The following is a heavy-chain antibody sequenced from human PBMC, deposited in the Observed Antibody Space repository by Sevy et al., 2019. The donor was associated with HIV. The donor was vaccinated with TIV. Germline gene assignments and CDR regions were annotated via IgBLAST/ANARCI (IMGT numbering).Heavy chain of an antibody. Sequence: GGSLRLSCAASRFTFSTYAMHWVRQAPGKGLEWVPVISYDGNIKYYADSVKGRFTMSRDDSKNTLYLQMNSLRAEDTAVYYCARDGGAYTYGTGKYWGQGTLVTVSS. CDR2: ISYDGNIK. CDR1: RFTFSTYA. V-gene: IGHV3-30-3*01. J-gene: IGHJ4*02. D-gene: IGHD5-18*01. CDR3: ARDGGAYTYGTGKY.